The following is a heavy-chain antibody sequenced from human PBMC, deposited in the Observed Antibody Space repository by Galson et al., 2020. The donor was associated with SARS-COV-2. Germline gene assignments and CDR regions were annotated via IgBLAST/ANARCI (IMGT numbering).Heavy chain of an antibody. V-gene: IGHV4-39*01. CDR3: ARSPVVQAAIDIYYYYGMDV. CDR2: IYYSRST. CDR1: VGSIRSSSYY. D-gene: IGHD2-2*02. Sequence: SETQSLTCTVSVGSIRSSSYYWGWIRQPPGKGLEWLGRIYYSRSTYYNPSLKSRVTISVDTSKNQFSLKRSSVTAADTAVYYCARSPVVQAAIDIYYYYGMDVWGQGTTVTVSS. J-gene: IGHJ6*02.